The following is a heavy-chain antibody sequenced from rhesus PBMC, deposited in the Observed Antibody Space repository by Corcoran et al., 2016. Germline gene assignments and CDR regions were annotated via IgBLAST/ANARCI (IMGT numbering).Heavy chain of an antibody. D-gene: IGHD5-24*01. Sequence: QVQLQESGPVLGKPSEPLSLTSAVSGGSLSSNYWSWIRQPPGKGLEWIGRIYGSSGSTSYHPSLMSRVTISTDTSKNQFSLKLSSVTAADTAVYYCARVGYLRSLDVWGRGILVTVSS. CDR2: IYGSSGST. CDR3: ARVGYLRSLDV. CDR1: GGSLSSNY. V-gene: IGHV4-147*01. J-gene: IGHJ5-2*02.